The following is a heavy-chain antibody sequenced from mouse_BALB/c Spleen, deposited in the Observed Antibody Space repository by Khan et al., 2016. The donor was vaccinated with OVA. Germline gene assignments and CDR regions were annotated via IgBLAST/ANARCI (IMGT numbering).Heavy chain of an antibody. CDR3: ARKDYYDYDPFPY. D-gene: IGHD2-4*01. CDR2: INYSGNT. CDR1: GYSITSEYA. Sequence: VQLKQSGPGLVKPSQSLSLTCTVTGYSITSEYASNWIRQFPGNKLEWMGYINYSGNTRFNPSLKSRTSITRDTSKNQFFLQLNSVTTEDTATYYCARKDYYDYDPFPYWGQGTLVTVSA. J-gene: IGHJ3*01. V-gene: IGHV3-2*02.